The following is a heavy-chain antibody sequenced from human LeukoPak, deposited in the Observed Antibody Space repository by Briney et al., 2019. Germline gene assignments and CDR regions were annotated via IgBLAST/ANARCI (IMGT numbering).Heavy chain of an antibody. CDR2: ISWNSGSI. CDR1: GFTFDDYT. D-gene: IGHD3-9*01. V-gene: IGHV3-9*01. CDR3: AKEIAGYYSHFDY. Sequence: GGSLRLSCAASGFTFDDYTIHWVRQAPGKGLEWVSLISWNSGSIGYADSVKGRFTISRDNAKNSLYLQMNSLRAEDTALYYCAKEIAGYYSHFDYWGQGTLVTVSS. J-gene: IGHJ4*02.